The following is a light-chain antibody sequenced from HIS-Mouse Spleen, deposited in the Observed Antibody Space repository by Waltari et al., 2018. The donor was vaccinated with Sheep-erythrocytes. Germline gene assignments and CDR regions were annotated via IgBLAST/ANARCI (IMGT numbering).Light chain of an antibody. CDR1: SRYVGCYNL. Sequence: QSALTQPASVSGSPGQSITISCPGTSRYVGCYNLVSWYQQHPGKAPKLMIYEGSKRPSGVSNRFSGSKSGNTASLTISGLQAEDEADYYCCSYAGSSTWVFGGGTKLTVL. CDR2: EGS. CDR3: CSYAGSSTWV. J-gene: IGLJ3*02. V-gene: IGLV2-23*01.